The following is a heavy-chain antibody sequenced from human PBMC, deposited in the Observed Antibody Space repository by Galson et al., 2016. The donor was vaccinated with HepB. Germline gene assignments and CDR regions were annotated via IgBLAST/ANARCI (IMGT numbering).Heavy chain of an antibody. D-gene: IGHD1-26*01. V-gene: IGHV1-8*02. CDR3: ARVSSGTYFRYWYFDL. J-gene: IGHJ2*01. CDR2: MYPNSGNT. Sequence: SVKVSCKASGYTFTNYDINWVRQAAGQGLEWMAWMYPNSGNTGYEQKFQGRVTLTRDTSISTAYMELTSLTSEDTAVYYCARVSSGTYFRYWYFDLWGRGTLFTVPS. CDR1: GYTFTNYD.